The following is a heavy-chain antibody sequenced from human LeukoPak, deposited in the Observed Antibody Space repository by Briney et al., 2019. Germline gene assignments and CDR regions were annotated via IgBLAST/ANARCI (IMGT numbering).Heavy chain of an antibody. CDR2: ITGSGGNT. D-gene: IGHD3-9*01. V-gene: IGHV3-23*01. J-gene: IGHJ4*02. CDR1: GFTFSNYA. Sequence: GGSLRLSCAASGFTFSNYAMSWVRQAPGKGLEWVSAITGSGGNTYYADSVKGRFTISRDNSKNTVFLQMNSLRAEGTAVYYCAKWGDYDVLTGYYVSDYWGQGTLVTVSS. CDR3: AKWGDYDVLTGYYVSDY.